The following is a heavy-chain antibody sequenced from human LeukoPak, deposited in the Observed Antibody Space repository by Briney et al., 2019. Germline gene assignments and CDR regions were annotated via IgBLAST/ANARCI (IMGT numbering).Heavy chain of an antibody. CDR2: IYYSGST. Sequence: PSETLSLTCTVSGGSISSYYWSWIRQPPGKGLEWIGYIYYSGSTNYNPSLKSRVTISVDTSKNQFSLKLSSVTAADTAVYYCARDSYERYFDYWGQGTLVTVSS. D-gene: IGHD3-3*01. J-gene: IGHJ4*02. CDR1: GGSISSYY. CDR3: ARDSYERYFDY. V-gene: IGHV4-59*01.